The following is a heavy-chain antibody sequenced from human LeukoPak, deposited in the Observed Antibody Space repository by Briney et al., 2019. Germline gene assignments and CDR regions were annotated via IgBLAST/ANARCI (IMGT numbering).Heavy chain of an antibody. D-gene: IGHD2-2*01. Sequence: KPSETLSLTCAVYGGSFSGYYWSWIRQPPGKGLEWIGEINHSGSTNYNPSLKSRVTISVDTSENQFSLKLSSVTAADTAVYYCARADIVVVPAAILDSYYFDYWGQGTLVTVSS. CDR1: GGSFSGYY. V-gene: IGHV4-34*01. CDR2: INHSGST. J-gene: IGHJ4*02. CDR3: ARADIVVVPAAILDSYYFDY.